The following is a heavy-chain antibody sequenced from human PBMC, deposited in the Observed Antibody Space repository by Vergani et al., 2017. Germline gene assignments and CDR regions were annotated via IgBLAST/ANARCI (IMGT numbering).Heavy chain of an antibody. V-gene: IGHV3-9*01. CDR2: ISWNSGSI. CDR1: GFTFDDYA. CDR3: ARSVGAVGGYGMDV. J-gene: IGHJ6*02. Sequence: EVQLVESGGGLVQPGRSLRLSCAASGFTFDDYAMHWVRQAPGKGLEWVSGISWNSGSIGYADSVKGRFTISRDNAKNSLYLQMNSLRAEDTAVYYCARSVGAVGGYGMDVWGQGTTVTVSS. D-gene: IGHD1-26*01.